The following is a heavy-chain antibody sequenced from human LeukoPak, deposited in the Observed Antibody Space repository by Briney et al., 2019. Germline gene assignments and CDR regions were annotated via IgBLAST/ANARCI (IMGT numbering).Heavy chain of an antibody. V-gene: IGHV3-30*02. CDR1: GFTFSSYG. J-gene: IGHJ4*02. Sequence: PGGSLRLSCAASGFTFSSYGMHWVRQAPGKGLEWVAFIRYDGSNKYYADSVKGRFTISRDNSKNTLCLQMNSLRAEDTAVYYCARDDGVVRGETYGDLDYWGQGTLVTVSS. D-gene: IGHD3-10*01. CDR3: ARDDGVVRGETYGDLDY. CDR2: IRYDGSNK.